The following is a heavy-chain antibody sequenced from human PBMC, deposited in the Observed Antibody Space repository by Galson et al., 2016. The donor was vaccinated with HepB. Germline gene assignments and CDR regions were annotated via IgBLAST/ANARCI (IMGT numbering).Heavy chain of an antibody. CDR1: GFTFSTYW. J-gene: IGHJ3*02. Sequence: SLRLSCAASGFTFSTYWMSWVRQAPGKGLEWVADIKRDGSQKQYVESVKGRFTISRDNAEASVYLQMNSLRAEDTAIYYCARDTHDYRRSNNYWGAFDIWGQGTMVTVSS. V-gene: IGHV3-7*03. CDR3: ARDTHDYRRSNNYWGAFDI. CDR2: IKRDGSQK. D-gene: IGHD5-12*01.